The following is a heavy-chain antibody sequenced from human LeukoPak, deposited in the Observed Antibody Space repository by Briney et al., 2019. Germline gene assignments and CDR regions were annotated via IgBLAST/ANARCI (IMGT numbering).Heavy chain of an antibody. CDR2: MNPNSGNT. CDR1: GYTFTSYD. CDR3: ARVPLGSNHLDY. V-gene: IGHV1-8*03. Sequence: GASVKVSCKASGYTFTSYDINWVRQATGQGLEWMGWMNPNSGNTGYAQKSQGRVTITRNTSISTAYMELSSLRSEDTAVYYCARVPLGSNHLDYWGQGTLVTVSS. D-gene: IGHD2-15*01. J-gene: IGHJ4*02.